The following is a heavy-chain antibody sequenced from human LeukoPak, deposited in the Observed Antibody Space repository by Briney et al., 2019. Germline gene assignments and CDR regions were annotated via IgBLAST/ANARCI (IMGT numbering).Heavy chain of an antibody. CDR2: MVSDGSIK. CDR3: ARDRDDSILTGYNGY. Sequence: PGGSLRLSCAASGFTFRTYAMHWVRQAPGKGLEWVAVMVSDGSIKYYADSVKGRFTISRDNSQNTLYLQMNSLRPEDTAVYYCARDRDDSILTGYNGYWGQGTLVIVSS. CDR1: GFTFRTYA. D-gene: IGHD3-9*01. V-gene: IGHV3-30-3*01. J-gene: IGHJ4*02.